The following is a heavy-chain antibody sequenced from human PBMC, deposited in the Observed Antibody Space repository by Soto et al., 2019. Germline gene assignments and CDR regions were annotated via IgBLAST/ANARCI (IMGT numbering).Heavy chain of an antibody. CDR3: ATHVNNDNGKPNWFDP. CDR1: GGSISRSDSY. J-gene: IGHJ5*02. CDR2: IYFSGST. D-gene: IGHD4-17*01. Sequence: SETLSLTCTVSGGSISRSDSYWGWIRQSPGKGLEWIASIYFSGSTFYNPSLRSRATISVGTFENQFSLKLSSMTAADTAIYYCATHVNNDNGKPNWFDPWGQGTLVTVSS. V-gene: IGHV4-39*01.